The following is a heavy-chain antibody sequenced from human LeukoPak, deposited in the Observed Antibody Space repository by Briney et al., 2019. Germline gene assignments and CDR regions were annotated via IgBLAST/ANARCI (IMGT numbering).Heavy chain of an antibody. CDR2: IYHSGSA. D-gene: IGHD2-2*01. CDR3: ARDPRWLTPDCTSTSCYENYFDP. Sequence: SETLSLTCGVSGYSISSGYQWAWIRQSPGKGLEWIGSIYHSGSAHYNPSLRSRVTISVETSKNQFSLNMYSVTAADTAVYYCARDPRWLTPDCTSTSCYENYFDPWGQGTLVTVSS. CDR1: GYSISSGYQ. V-gene: IGHV4-38-2*02. J-gene: IGHJ5*02.